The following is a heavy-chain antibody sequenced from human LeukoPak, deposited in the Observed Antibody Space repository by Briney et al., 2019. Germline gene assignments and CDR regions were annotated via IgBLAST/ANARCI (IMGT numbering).Heavy chain of an antibody. J-gene: IGHJ4*02. V-gene: IGHV1-46*01. CDR2: INPSGGST. Sequence: GASVKVSCKASGYTFTSYYMHWVRQAPGQGLEWTGIINPSGGSTSYAQKFQGRVTMTRDMSTSTVYMELSSLRSEDTAVYYCARDGEVEMATIYYFDYWGQGTLVTVSS. CDR1: GYTFTSYY. D-gene: IGHD5-24*01. CDR3: ARDGEVEMATIYYFDY.